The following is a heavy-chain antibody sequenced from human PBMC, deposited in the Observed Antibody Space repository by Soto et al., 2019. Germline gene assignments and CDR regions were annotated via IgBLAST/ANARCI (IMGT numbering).Heavy chain of an antibody. CDR3: TRDLNHGCGP. J-gene: IGHJ5*02. Sequence: EVHLVESGGALVQPGGSLRLSCAASGFTFSDYWMTWVRQTPGKGLEGVANMNPDGSEQYYLDSVKGRFTISRDNAKNSLYSQMNNLRGEDTAVYYSTRDLNHGCGPWGQGTQVIVSS. CDR1: GFTFSDYW. V-gene: IGHV3-7*04. CDR2: MNPDGSEQ. D-gene: IGHD2-21*01.